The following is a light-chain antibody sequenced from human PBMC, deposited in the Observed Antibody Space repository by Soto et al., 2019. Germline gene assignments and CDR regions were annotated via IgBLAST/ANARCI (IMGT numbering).Light chain of an antibody. J-gene: IGLJ2*01. CDR2: EGI. V-gene: IGLV2-23*01. CDR1: SL. CDR3: CSYAGQRVV. Sequence: QSALTQPASVSGSPGQSITISCTGTSLVSWYQQHPGKAPKLMIYEGIKRPSGVSNRFSGSKSGNTASLTISGLQAEDEADYYCCSYAGQRVVVGGGTKLTVL.